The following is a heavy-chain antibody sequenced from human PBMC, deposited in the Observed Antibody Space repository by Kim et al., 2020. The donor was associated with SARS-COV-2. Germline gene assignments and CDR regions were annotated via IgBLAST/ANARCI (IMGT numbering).Heavy chain of an antibody. J-gene: IGHJ4*02. CDR1: GFTFSSYA. V-gene: IGHV3-30*04. CDR3: ARDPYPHGDYVY. CDR2: ISYDGSNK. D-gene: IGHD4-17*01. Sequence: GGSLRLSCAASGFTFSSYAMHWVRQAPGKGLEWVAVISYDGSNKYYADSVKGRFTISRDNSKNTLYLQMNSLRAEDTAVYYCARDPYPHGDYVYWGQGTLVTVSS.